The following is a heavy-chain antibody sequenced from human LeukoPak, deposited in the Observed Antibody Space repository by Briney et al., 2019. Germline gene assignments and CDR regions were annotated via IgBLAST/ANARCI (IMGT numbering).Heavy chain of an antibody. V-gene: IGHV3-30*03. J-gene: IGHJ4*02. CDR1: GFTFSRSV. CDR2: ILHDGINK. CDR3: ARDAVPLSRGSSNSYLFDY. D-gene: IGHD2-2*01. Sequence: PGGSLRLSCAASGFTFSRSVMHWVRQAPGRGLEWVAVILHDGINKYYADSVKGRFTISRDNSKNTLYLQLNSLRSEDTAVFYCARDAVPLSRGSSNSYLFDYWGQGTLVTVSS.